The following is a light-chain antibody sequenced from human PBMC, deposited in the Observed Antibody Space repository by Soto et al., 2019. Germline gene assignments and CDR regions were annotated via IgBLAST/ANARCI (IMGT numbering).Light chain of an antibody. Sequence: QSVLTQPPSVSGAPGQRVTISCTGNSSNLGAGYAVHWYQHIPGSAPKLLIYSNTNRPSGVADRFSGSKSGMSASRAISGLQAEDDGDYHFQFYDSGLTSPWVFVGGTVLTV. CDR1: SSNLGAGYA. J-gene: IGLJ3*02. CDR2: SNT. CDR3: QFYDSGLTSPWV. V-gene: IGLV1-40*01.